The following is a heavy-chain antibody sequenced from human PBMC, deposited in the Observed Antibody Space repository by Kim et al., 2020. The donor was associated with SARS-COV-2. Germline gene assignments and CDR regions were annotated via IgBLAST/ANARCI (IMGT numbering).Heavy chain of an antibody. CDR2: IYSSDSYP. CDR3: GRMSEYDDYVWGSYRYYYDY. D-gene: IGHD3-16*02. V-gene: IGHV5-10-1*01. J-gene: IGHJ4*02. CDR1: GYNFGTYW. Sequence: GESLKISCNGSGYNFGTYWITWVRLTPGKGLELMRSIYSSDSYPVYSPSFKGHVTISVDKSLSTAYLHCYGLKSSDTAMYYCGRMSEYDDYVWGSYRYYYDYWGQGTRVTVSS.